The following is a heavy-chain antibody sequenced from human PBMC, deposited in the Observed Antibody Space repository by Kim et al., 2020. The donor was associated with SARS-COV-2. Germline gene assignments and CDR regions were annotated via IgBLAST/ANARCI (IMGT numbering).Heavy chain of an antibody. CDR1: GYTLTELS. V-gene: IGHV1-24*01. Sequence: ASVKVSCKVSGYTLTELSMHWVRQAPGKGLEWMGGFDPEDGETIYAQKFQGRVTMTEDTSTDTSYMELSSLRSEDTAVYYCATVFHYNSGSYPGGAWFDPWGQGTLVTVSS. CDR2: FDPEDGET. D-gene: IGHD1-26*01. J-gene: IGHJ5*02. CDR3: ATVFHYNSGSYPGGAWFDP.